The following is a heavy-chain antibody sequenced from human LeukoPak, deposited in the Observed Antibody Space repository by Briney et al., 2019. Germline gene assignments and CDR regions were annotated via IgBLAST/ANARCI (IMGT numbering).Heavy chain of an antibody. Sequence: PGGSLRLSCAASGFTFSSYWMSWVRQAPGKGLEWVSYISSSSSTIYYADSVKGRFTISRDNAKNSLYLQMNSLRAEDTAVYYCARDMIGYCSSTSCYRGFDYWGQGTLVTVSS. CDR1: GFTFSSYW. V-gene: IGHV3-48*01. J-gene: IGHJ4*02. CDR3: ARDMIGYCSSTSCYRGFDY. D-gene: IGHD2-2*02. CDR2: ISSSSSTI.